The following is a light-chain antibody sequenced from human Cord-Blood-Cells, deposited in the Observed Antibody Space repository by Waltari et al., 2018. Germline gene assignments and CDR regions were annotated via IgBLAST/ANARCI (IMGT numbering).Light chain of an antibody. V-gene: IGLV2-23*02. CDR2: EVS. Sequence: QSALPQPASVSGSPGQSITISCTGTSSDVGTYNLVSWYQQHPGKAPKLMIYEVSKRPSGVSNRFSGSKSGNTASLTISGLQAEDDADYYCCSYAGSSTWVFGGGTKLTVL. J-gene: IGLJ3*02. CDR3: CSYAGSSTWV. CDR1: SSDVGTYNL.